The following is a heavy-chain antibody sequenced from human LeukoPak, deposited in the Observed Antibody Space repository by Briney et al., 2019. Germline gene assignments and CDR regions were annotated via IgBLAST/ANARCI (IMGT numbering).Heavy chain of an antibody. Sequence: GESLKISCKGSGYSFTSYWIGWVRQMPGKGLEWMGIIYPGDSDTRYSPSFQGQVTISADKSISTAYLQWSSLKASDTAMYYCARHVAQDYDILTGYWAFDIWGQGTMVTVSS. J-gene: IGHJ3*02. CDR1: GYSFTSYW. CDR2: IYPGDSDT. V-gene: IGHV5-51*01. D-gene: IGHD3-9*01. CDR3: ARHVAQDYDILTGYWAFDI.